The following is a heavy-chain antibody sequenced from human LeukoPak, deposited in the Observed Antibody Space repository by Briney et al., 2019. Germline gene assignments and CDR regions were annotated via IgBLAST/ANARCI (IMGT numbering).Heavy chain of an antibody. J-gene: IGHJ4*02. D-gene: IGHD3-10*01. CDR3: AREGTIGFGIFDY. V-gene: IGHV3-21*01. Sequence: PGGSLRLSCAASGFTFSSYSMNWVRQAPGKGLEWVSSISSSSSYIYYADSVKGRFTISRDNAKNSLYLQMNSLRAEDTAVYYCAREGTIGFGIFDYWGQGTLVTVSS. CDR2: ISSSSSYI. CDR1: GFTFSSYS.